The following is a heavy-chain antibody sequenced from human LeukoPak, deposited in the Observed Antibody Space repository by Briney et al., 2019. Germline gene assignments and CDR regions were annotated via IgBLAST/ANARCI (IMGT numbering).Heavy chain of an antibody. Sequence: PGKTLRHSCAASGFTFSSYGMHWVRQAPGKGLERVAVIWDDGSNKYYVDSVKGRFTISRDNSKNMVYLQMNNLRAEDTAVYYCARDTYCTSTSCYLFEYWGQGTLVTVSS. J-gene: IGHJ4*02. CDR1: GFTFSSYG. CDR2: IWDDGSNK. CDR3: ARDTYCTSTSCYLFEY. V-gene: IGHV3-33*01. D-gene: IGHD2-2*01.